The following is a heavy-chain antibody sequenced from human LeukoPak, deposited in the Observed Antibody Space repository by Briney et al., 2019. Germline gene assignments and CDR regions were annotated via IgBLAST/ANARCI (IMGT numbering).Heavy chain of an antibody. CDR1: GFTFDDYA. V-gene: IGHV3-43D*04. J-gene: IGHJ4*02. CDR2: ISWDGGST. D-gene: IGHD1-26*01. Sequence: PGGFLRLSCAASGFTFDDYAMHWVRQAPGKGLEWVSLISWDGGSTYYADSVKGRFTISRDNSKNSLYLQMNSLRAEDTALYYCAKDGGLYSGSCYIDYWGQGTLVTVSS. CDR3: AKDGGLYSGSCYIDY.